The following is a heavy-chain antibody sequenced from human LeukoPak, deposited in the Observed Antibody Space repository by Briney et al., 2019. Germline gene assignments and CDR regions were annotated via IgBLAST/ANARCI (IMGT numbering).Heavy chain of an antibody. CDR3: ARGFWSGGHYMDV. CDR2: TSYDGSNE. Sequence: GGSLRLSCAASGFTFSSYHMHWVRQAPGKGLEGVAITSYDGSNEYYADSVKGRFTISRDKSKNTVSLQMNSLRTEDSAVYYCARGFWSGGHYMDVWGRGTTVAVSS. J-gene: IGHJ6*03. V-gene: IGHV3-30*01. D-gene: IGHD3-3*01. CDR1: GFTFSSYH.